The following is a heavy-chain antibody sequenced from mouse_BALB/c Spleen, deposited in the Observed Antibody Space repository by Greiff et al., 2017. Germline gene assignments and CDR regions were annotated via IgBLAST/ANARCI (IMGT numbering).Heavy chain of an antibody. J-gene: IGHJ4*01. Sequence: EVKLMESGGGLVQPGGSLKLSCAASGFTFSSYGMSWVRQTPDKRLELVATINSNGGSTYYPDSVKGRFTISRDNAKNTLYLQMSSLKSEDTAMYYCARLLGAMDYWGQGTSVTVSS. V-gene: IGHV5-6-3*01. CDR3: ARLLGAMDY. D-gene: IGHD1-1*01. CDR2: INSNGGST. CDR1: GFTFSSYG.